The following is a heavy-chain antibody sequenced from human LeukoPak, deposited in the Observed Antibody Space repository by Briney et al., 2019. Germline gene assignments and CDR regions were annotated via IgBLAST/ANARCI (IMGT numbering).Heavy chain of an antibody. CDR2: IKQDGSEK. Sequence: GGSLRLSCAASGFTFSSYKMTWVRKAPGKGLEWVANIKQDGSEKHYVDSVKGRFTISKDNAKNSLYLQMNNLRVEDTAVYYCARGAGSDYWGQGALVTVSS. V-gene: IGHV3-7*04. J-gene: IGHJ4*02. D-gene: IGHD6-13*01. CDR3: ARGAGSDY. CDR1: GFTFSSYK.